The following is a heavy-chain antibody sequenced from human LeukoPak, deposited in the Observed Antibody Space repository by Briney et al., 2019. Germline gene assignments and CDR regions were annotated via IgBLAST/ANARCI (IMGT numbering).Heavy chain of an antibody. J-gene: IGHJ4*02. CDR2: IYYSGNT. Sequence: SETLSLTCTVSGGSINSYYWSWIRQPPGKGLEWIGYIYYSGNTNYNPSLKSRVTISVDTSKNQFSLKLSSVTAADTAVYYRARDLSSGELNSYYFDYWGQGTLVTVSS. V-gene: IGHV4-59*01. CDR3: ARDLSSGELNSYYFDY. D-gene: IGHD6-19*01. CDR1: GGSINSYY.